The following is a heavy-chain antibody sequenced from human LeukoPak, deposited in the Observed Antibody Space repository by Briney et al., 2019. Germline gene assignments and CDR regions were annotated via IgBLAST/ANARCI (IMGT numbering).Heavy chain of an antibody. CDR3: ARDTVYYDSSGYLGVFDY. CDR2: IYYSGNT. Sequence: SETLSLTCTVSGGSISSSSYYWAWIRQPPGKGLEWIGSIYYSGNTYYKSSLKSRVTIAVDTSKNQFSLKLNSVTAADTAVYYCARDTVYYDSSGYLGVFDYWGQGTLVTVSS. CDR1: GGSISSSSYY. V-gene: IGHV4-39*07. D-gene: IGHD3-22*01. J-gene: IGHJ4*02.